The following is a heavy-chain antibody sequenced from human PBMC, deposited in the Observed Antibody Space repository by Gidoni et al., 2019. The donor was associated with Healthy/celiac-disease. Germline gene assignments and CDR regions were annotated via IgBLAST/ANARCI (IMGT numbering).Heavy chain of an antibody. CDR2: ISSSSSYI. Sequence: EVQLVESGGGLVKPGGSLRLSCAASGFTFSSYSMNWVRQAPGKGLEWVSSISSSSSYIYYADSVKGRFTISRDNAKNSLYLQMNSLRAEDTAVYYCARDWVRSSGWLDYWGQGTLVTVSS. CDR3: ARDWVRSSGWLDY. CDR1: GFTFSSYS. J-gene: IGHJ4*02. D-gene: IGHD6-19*01. V-gene: IGHV3-21*01.